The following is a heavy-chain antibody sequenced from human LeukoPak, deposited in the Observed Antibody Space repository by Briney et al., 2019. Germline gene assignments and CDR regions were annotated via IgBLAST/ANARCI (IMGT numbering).Heavy chain of an antibody. Sequence: GGSLSLSCAASGFTFSCYAMSWVRQAPGKGLEWVAAISGSGGSTYYADSVKGRFTISRDNSKNTLYLQMNSLRAEDTALYYCAKDTVSGDYYYYMDVWGKGTTVTISS. CDR2: ISGSGGST. J-gene: IGHJ6*03. D-gene: IGHD4-17*01. CDR1: GFTFSCYA. CDR3: AKDTVSGDYYYYMDV. V-gene: IGHV3-23*01.